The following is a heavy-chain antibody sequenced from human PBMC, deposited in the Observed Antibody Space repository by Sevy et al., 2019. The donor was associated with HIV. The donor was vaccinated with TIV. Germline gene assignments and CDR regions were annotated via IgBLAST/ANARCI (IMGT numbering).Heavy chain of an antibody. CDR1: GFTFSSYA. J-gene: IGHJ6*03. CDR3: AKSRLLHYYYYMDV. Sequence: GGSLRLSCAASGFTFSSYAMSWVRQAPGKGLEWVSAISGSGGSTYYADSVKDRFTISRDNSKNTLYLQMNSLRAEDTAVYYCAKSRLLHYYYYMDVWGKGTTVTVSS. CDR2: ISGSGGST. V-gene: IGHV3-23*01.